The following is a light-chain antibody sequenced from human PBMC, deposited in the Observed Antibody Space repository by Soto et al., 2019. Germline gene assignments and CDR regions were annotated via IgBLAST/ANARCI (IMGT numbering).Light chain of an antibody. CDR1: SSNIGAGYD. J-gene: IGLJ2*01. CDR3: QSYDSSLSGVI. CDR2: DNN. Sequence: QSVLTQPPSVSGAPGQRVTISCTGSSSNIGAGYDVHWYQQLPGTAPKLLTYDNNNRPSGVPDRFSGSKSGTSASLAIAGLQAEDEADYYCQSYDSSLSGVIFGGGTKLTVL. V-gene: IGLV1-40*01.